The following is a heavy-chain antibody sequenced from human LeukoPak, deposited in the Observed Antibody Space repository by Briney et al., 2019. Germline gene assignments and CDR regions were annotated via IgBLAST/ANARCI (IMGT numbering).Heavy chain of an antibody. J-gene: IGHJ3*02. V-gene: IGHV3-11*04. CDR1: GFTFSDYY. CDR2: ISSSGSTI. Sequence: GGALRLSCAASGFTFSDYYMSWIRQAPGKGLEGVSYISSSGSTIYYADSVKGRFTISRDNAKNSLYLQMNSLRAEDTAVYYCARAGDFWSGSYAFDIWGQGTMVTVSS. D-gene: IGHD3-3*01. CDR3: ARAGDFWSGSYAFDI.